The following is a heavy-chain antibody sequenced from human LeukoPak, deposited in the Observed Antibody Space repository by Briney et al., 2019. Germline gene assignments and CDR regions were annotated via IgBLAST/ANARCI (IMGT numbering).Heavy chain of an antibody. D-gene: IGHD5-12*01. Sequence: ASVKVSCKASGGTFSSYAISWVRQAPGQGLEWMGWINPNSGGTNYAQKFQGWVTMTRDTSISTAYMELSRLRSDDTAVYYCARDIVATTSSPDYYYGMDVWGQGTTVTVSS. J-gene: IGHJ6*02. V-gene: IGHV1-2*04. CDR3: ARDIVATTSSPDYYYGMDV. CDR2: INPNSGGT. CDR1: GGTFSSYA.